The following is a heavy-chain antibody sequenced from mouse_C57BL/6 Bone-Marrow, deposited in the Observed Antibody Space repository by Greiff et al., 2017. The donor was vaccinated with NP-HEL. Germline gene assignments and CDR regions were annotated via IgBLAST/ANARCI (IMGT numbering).Heavy chain of an antibody. Sequence: EVQLVESGAELVRPGASVKLSCTASGFNIKDDYMHWVKQRPEQGLEWIGWIDPENGDTEYASKFQGKATITADTSSNTAYLQLSSLTSEDTAVYYCTSYGSSFYFDYWGQGTTLTVSS. CDR3: TSYGSSFYFDY. V-gene: IGHV14-4*01. J-gene: IGHJ2*01. CDR2: IDPENGDT. CDR1: GFNIKDDY. D-gene: IGHD1-1*01.